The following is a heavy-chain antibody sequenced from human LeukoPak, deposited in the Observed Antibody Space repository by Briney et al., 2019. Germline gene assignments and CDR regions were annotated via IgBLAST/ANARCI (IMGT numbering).Heavy chain of an antibody. D-gene: IGHD1-26*01. V-gene: IGHV3-48*03. Sequence: GGSLRLSCAASGFTFSSYEMNWVRQAPGKGLEWVSYISSSGSTIYYADSVKGRFTISRDNAKNSMYLQMNSLRAEDTAVYYCARFVGSSRFDYWGQGTLVTVSS. CDR1: GFTFSSYE. CDR3: ARFVGSSRFDY. J-gene: IGHJ4*02. CDR2: ISSSGSTI.